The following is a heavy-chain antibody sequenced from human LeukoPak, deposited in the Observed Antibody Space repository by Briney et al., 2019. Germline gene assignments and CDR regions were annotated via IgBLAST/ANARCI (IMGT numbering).Heavy chain of an antibody. D-gene: IGHD3-10*01. CDR1: GGSISGYY. V-gene: IGHV4-4*09. CDR2: SYTNENT. Sequence: SETLSLTCTVSGGSISGYYWSWIRQPPGQGTDWIGYSYTNENTNYNPSLQSRVTMSVNTSKNQFSLKLSSVTVADTAVYYCARDRVVRGVISGNWFDPWGQGTLITVSS. J-gene: IGHJ5*02. CDR3: ARDRVVRGVISGNWFDP.